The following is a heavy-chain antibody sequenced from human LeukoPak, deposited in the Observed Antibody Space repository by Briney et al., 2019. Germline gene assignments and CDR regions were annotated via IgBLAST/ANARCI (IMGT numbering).Heavy chain of an antibody. CDR1: GLTFSSYW. Sequence: GGSLRLSCAASGLTFSSYWMSWVRQAPGKGLEWVANIKQDGSEKYYVDSVKGRFTISRDNAKNSLYLQMNSLRAEDTAVYYCARDQSTMVRGVKGHYYYGMDVWGQGTTVTVSS. D-gene: IGHD3-10*01. V-gene: IGHV3-7*01. CDR3: ARDQSTMVRGVKGHYYYGMDV. CDR2: IKQDGSEK. J-gene: IGHJ6*02.